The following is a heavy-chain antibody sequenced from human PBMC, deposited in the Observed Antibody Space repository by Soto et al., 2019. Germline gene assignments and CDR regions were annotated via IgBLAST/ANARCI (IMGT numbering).Heavy chain of an antibody. D-gene: IGHD4-17*01. J-gene: IGHJ6*02. V-gene: IGHV4-59*01. Sequence: TLSLTCTVSGASISGYYWSWIRQPPVEGLEWIGYIYYSGSTSYNPSLKSRVTISLDMSKNQFSLKLSSVTAADTAVYYCARVETTETHDRGYFNGMDVWRQGTTGNVSS. CDR3: ARVETTETHDRGYFNGMDV. CDR2: IYYSGST. CDR1: GASISGYY.